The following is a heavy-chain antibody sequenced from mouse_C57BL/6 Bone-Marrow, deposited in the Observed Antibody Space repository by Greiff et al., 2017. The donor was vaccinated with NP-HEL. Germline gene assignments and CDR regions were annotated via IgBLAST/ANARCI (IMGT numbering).Heavy chain of an antibody. Sequence: QVQLQQPGAELVKPGASVKLSCKASGYTFTSYWMQWVKQRPGQGLEWIGEIDPSASYTNYNQKFKGKATLTVDTSSSTAYMQLSSLTSEDSAVYYCARGDCYAMDYWGQGTSVTVSS. CDR3: ARGDCYAMDY. V-gene: IGHV1-50*01. J-gene: IGHJ4*01. CDR2: IDPSASYT. D-gene: IGHD3-3*01. CDR1: GYTFTSYW.